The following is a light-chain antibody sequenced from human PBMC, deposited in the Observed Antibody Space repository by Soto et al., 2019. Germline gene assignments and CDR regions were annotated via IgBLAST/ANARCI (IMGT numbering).Light chain of an antibody. CDR3: QQYYSTPRT. CDR2: WAS. J-gene: IGKJ1*01. CDR1: QSLLYSSKNKNY. V-gene: IGKV4-1*01. Sequence: DIVLTQSPDSLAVSLGERATINCKSSQSLLYSSKNKNYLAWYQQKPGQPPNLLIYWASTLESGVPDRFSGSGSGTEFTLTISSLQAEDVAVYYCQQYYSTPRTFGQGTKVEIK.